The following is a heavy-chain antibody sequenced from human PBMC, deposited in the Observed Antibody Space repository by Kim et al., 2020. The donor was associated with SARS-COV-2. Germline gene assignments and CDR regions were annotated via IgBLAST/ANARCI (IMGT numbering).Heavy chain of an antibody. CDR2: ISWNSGSI. D-gene: IGHD1-26*01. J-gene: IGHJ4*02. Sequence: GGSLRLSCAASGFTFGDYAMHWVRQAPGKGLEWVSGISWNSGSIGYADSVKGRFTISRDNAKNSLYLQMNSLRAEDTALYYCARQKGSYARFFDYWGQGTLVTVSS. CDR1: GFTFGDYA. V-gene: IGHV3-9*01. CDR3: ARQKGSYARFFDY.